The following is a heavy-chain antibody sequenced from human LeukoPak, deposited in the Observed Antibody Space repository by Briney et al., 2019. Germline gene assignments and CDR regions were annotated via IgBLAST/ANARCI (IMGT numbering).Heavy chain of an antibody. CDR2: IYYSGST. CDR3: ARRGDDDY. CDR1: GGSVSSGSYY. V-gene: IGHV4-39*01. D-gene: IGHD3-16*01. J-gene: IGHJ4*02. Sequence: SETLSLTCTVSGGSVSSGSYYWSWIRQPPGKGLEWIGSIYYSGSTYYNPSLKSRVTISVDTSKNQFSLKLSSVTAADTAVYYCARRGDDDYWGQGTLVTVSS.